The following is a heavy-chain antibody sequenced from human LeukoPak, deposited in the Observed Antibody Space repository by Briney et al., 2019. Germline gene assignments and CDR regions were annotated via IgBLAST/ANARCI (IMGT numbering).Heavy chain of an antibody. Sequence: SETLSLTCTVSGASISSYYWSWIRQPPGKGLEWIGYIYYSGSTNYNPSLKSRVTISVDTSKIQFSLKLSSMTAADTAVYYCARHATTAAYYFDYWGQGTLVTVSS. V-gene: IGHV4-59*08. CDR3: ARHATTAAYYFDY. J-gene: IGHJ4*02. D-gene: IGHD4-11*01. CDR1: GASISSYY. CDR2: IYYSGST.